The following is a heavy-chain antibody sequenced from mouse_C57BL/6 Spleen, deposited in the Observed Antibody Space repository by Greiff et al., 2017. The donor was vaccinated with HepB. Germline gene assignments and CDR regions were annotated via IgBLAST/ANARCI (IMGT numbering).Heavy chain of an antibody. Sequence: EVHLVESGGGLVQPGGSLKLSCAASGFTFSDYGMAWVRQAPRKGPEWVAFISNLAYSIYYADTVTGRFTISRENAKNTLYLEMSSLRCEDTAMYYCARRAYYYGSSDWYFDVWGTGTTVTVSS. CDR1: GFTFSDYG. CDR2: ISNLAYSI. CDR3: ARRAYYYGSSDWYFDV. J-gene: IGHJ1*03. V-gene: IGHV5-15*01. D-gene: IGHD1-1*01.